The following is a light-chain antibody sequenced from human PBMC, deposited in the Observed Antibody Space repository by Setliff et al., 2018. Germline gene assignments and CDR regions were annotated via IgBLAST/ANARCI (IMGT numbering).Light chain of an antibody. CDR2: DVI. J-gene: IGLJ1*01. CDR3: SSYSGTSNPFV. Sequence: QSALTQPASVSGSPGQSITIYCTGAISDYVSWYQQHAGGAPKLMIFDVIYRPSEVSSRLSGSKSGDTASLTISGLQAEDEAGYYCSSYSGTSNPFVYGTGTKVTVL. CDR1: ISDY. V-gene: IGLV2-14*03.